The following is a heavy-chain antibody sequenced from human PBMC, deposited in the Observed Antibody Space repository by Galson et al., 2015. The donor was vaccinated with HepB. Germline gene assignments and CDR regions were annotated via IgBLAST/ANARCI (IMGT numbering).Heavy chain of an antibody. V-gene: IGHV1-69*04. CDR3: ARDKKDDSSGYYLPYFDY. J-gene: IGHJ4*02. CDR2: IIPILGIA. D-gene: IGHD3-22*01. Sequence: SVKVSCKASGGTFSSYTISWVRQAPGQGLEWMGRIIPILGIANYAQKFQGRVTITADKSTSTAYMELSSLRSEDTAVYYCARDKKDDSSGYYLPYFDYWGQGTLVTVSS. CDR1: GGTFSSYT.